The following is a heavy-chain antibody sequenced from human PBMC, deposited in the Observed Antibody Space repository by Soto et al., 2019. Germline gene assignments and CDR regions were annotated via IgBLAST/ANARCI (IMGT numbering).Heavy chain of an antibody. Sequence: QLQLQESGPGLVKPSETLSLTCSVSDDSINSDKYYWGWIRQPPGKGLEWIGSIYYRGNAYYNPSLHTRVTLSIDKSKRQFSMKLNSVTAADSAVYCCARLEGLATISYYFDFWGPGALVTVSA. CDR3: ARLEGLATISYYFDF. CDR2: IYYRGNA. D-gene: IGHD1-1*01. V-gene: IGHV4-39*01. CDR1: DDSINSDKYY. J-gene: IGHJ4*02.